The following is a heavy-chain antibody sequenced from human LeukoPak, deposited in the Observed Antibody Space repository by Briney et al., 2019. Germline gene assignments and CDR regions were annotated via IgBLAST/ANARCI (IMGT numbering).Heavy chain of an antibody. CDR2: ISGGGGER. D-gene: IGHD5-12*01. CDR1: GFTFNSIQ. CDR3: ARWGHSDYDSFPTKFDY. J-gene: IGHJ4*02. Sequence: GGSLRLSCAASGFTFNSIQMTWVRQAPGRGLEWLAYISGGGGERFYADSVKGRFTISRDNAKNSLYLQMNSLRAEDTAVYFCARWGHSDYDSFPTKFDYWGRGTRVTVSS. V-gene: IGHV3-48*03.